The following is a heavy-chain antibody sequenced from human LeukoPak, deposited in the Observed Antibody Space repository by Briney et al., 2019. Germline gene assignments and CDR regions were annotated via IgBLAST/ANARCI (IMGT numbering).Heavy chain of an antibody. V-gene: IGHV3-7*01. CDR2: IKQDGSEK. CDR1: GFTFSSYW. J-gene: IGHJ4*02. D-gene: IGHD3-22*01. CDR3: ARGGYYDSSGYPPEGY. Sequence: GGSLRLSCAASGFTFSSYWMSWVRQAPGKGLEWVANIKQDGSEKYYVDSVKGRFTISRDNAKNSLYLQMNSLRAEDTAVYYCARGGYYDSSGYPPEGYWGQETLVTVSS.